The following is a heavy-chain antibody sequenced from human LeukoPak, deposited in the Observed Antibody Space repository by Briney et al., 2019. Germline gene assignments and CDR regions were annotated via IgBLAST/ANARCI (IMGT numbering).Heavy chain of an antibody. Sequence: QSGGSLRLSCVVSGFTVSGDYISWFRQAPGKGLEWVSVLYYGVSTFYKDSVKGRFTISRDNSKNTLYLQMNSLRAEDTAVYYCARDYYDSSGYYAAYYYYYGMDVWGQGTTVTVSS. CDR1: GFTVSGDY. CDR3: ARDYYDSSGYYAAYYYYYGMDV. D-gene: IGHD3-22*01. CDR2: LYYGVST. V-gene: IGHV3-66*01. J-gene: IGHJ6*02.